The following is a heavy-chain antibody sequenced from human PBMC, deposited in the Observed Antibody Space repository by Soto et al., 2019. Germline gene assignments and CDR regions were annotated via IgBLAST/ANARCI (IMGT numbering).Heavy chain of an antibody. J-gene: IGHJ6*02. V-gene: IGHV1-2*04. CDR2: INPNSGGT. CDR3: ARGIAAAAARGMDV. Sequence: QVQLVQSGAEVKKPGASVKVSCKASGYTFTGYYMHWVRQAPGQGLEWMGWINPNSGGTNYAQKFQGWATMPRDPSISTAYMELSRLRSDDTAVYYCARGIAAAAARGMDVWGQGTTVTVSS. D-gene: IGHD6-13*01. CDR1: GYTFTGYY.